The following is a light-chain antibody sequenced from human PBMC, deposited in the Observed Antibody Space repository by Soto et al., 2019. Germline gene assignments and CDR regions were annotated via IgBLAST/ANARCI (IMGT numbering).Light chain of an antibody. CDR3: HQYYKSLPWT. J-gene: IGKJ1*01. CDR1: QSLSGN. Sequence: EILMTQSPATLSVSPGERATLTCRASQSLSGNLAWYQQKPGQAPPLLIYCAATSATRVPARFSGSRSATKFTPPTITLQHDDFAVYYCHQYYKSLPWTFGQGTKVDIK. V-gene: IGKV3-15*01. CDR2: CAA.